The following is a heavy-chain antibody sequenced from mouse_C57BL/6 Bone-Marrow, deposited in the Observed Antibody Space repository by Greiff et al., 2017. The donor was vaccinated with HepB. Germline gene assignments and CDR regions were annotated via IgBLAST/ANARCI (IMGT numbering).Heavy chain of an antibody. Sequence: QVHVKQSGAELARPGASVKLSCKASGYTFTSYGISWVKQRTGQGLEWIGEIYPRSGNTYYNEKFKGKATLTADKSSSTAYMELRSLTSEDSAVYFCARAYYYGSRGYYAMDYWGQGTSVTVSS. J-gene: IGHJ4*01. D-gene: IGHD1-1*01. CDR2: IYPRSGNT. V-gene: IGHV1-81*01. CDR3: ARAYYYGSRGYYAMDY. CDR1: GYTFTSYG.